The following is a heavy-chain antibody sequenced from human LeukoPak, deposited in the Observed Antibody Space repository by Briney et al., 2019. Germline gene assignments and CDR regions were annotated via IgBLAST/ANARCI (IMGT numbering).Heavy chain of an antibody. CDR1: GFTFSSYA. CDR2: ISGSGGST. CDR3: AKGNRAYGDYDDY. J-gene: IGHJ4*02. Sequence: GGSLRLSCAASGFTFSSYAMSWVSQAPGKGLEWVSAISGSGGSTYYTDSVKGRFTISRDNSKNTLYLQMDSLRAEDTAVYYCAKGNRAYGDYDDYWGQGTLVTVSS. D-gene: IGHD4-17*01. V-gene: IGHV3-23*01.